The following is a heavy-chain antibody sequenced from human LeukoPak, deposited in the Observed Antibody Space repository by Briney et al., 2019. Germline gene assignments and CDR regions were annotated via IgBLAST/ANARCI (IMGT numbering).Heavy chain of an antibody. D-gene: IGHD2-15*01. CDR2: INPNSGGT. CDR1: GYTFTGYY. J-gene: IGHJ4*02. CDR3: ARGYCSGGSCYTLDY. V-gene: IGHV1-2*02. Sequence: GASVKVSCKASGYTFTGYYMHWVRQAPGQGLGWMGWINPNSGGTNYAQKFQGRGTMTRDTSISTAYMELSRLRSDDTAVYYCARGYCSGGSCYTLDYWGQGTLVTVSS.